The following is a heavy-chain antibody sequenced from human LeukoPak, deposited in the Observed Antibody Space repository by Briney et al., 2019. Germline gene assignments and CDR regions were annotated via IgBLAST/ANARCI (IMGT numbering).Heavy chain of an antibody. CDR2: ISHSGRT. Sequence: PSETLSLTCAVSGYSISSGYYWGWIQQPPGKGLEWIGSISHSGRTYHNPSLKSRVTISVDTSKNQVSLKLNSVTAADTAVYYCALDPAYRGVYYFDFWGQGTLVTVSS. CDR1: GYSISSGYY. D-gene: IGHD3-10*01. V-gene: IGHV4-38-2*01. J-gene: IGHJ4*02. CDR3: ALDPAYRGVYYFDF.